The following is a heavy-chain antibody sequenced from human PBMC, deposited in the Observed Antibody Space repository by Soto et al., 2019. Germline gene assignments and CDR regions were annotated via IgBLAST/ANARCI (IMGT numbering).Heavy chain of an antibody. D-gene: IGHD6-6*01. Sequence: TSETLSLTCTVSGGSISSYYCSWIRQPPGKGLERIGYIYYSGSTNYNPSLKSRVTISVDTSKNQFSLKLSSVTAADTAVYYCARGSLGRAFDIWGQGTMVT. J-gene: IGHJ3*02. V-gene: IGHV4-59*01. CDR1: GGSISSYY. CDR3: ARGSLGRAFDI. CDR2: IYYSGST.